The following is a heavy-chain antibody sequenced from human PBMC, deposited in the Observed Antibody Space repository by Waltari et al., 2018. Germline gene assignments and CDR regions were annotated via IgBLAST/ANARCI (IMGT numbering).Heavy chain of an antibody. V-gene: IGHV1-69*02. CDR2: IIPILGIA. CDR1: GGTFSSYT. D-gene: IGHD1-26*01. CDR3: ARGDSPELPFDY. Sequence: QVQLVQSGAEVKKPGSSVKVSCKASGGTFSSYTISWVRQAPGQGLEWMGRIIPILGIANYAQKFQGRVTITADKSTSTAYMELSSLRSEDTAVYYCARGDSPELPFDYWGQGTLVTVSS. J-gene: IGHJ4*02.